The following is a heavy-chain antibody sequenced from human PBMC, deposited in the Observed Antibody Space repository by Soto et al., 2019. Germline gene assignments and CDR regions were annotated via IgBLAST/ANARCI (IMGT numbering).Heavy chain of an antibody. Sequence: QVQLVQSGAEVKKPGASVKVSCKASGYTFTSYYMHWVRQAPGQGLEWMGIINPSGGSTSYAQKFQGRVTMTRDPSTSTVYMELSSLRSEDTAVYYCAREEGDFWSGYASTTYYYYYMDVWGKGTTVTVSS. V-gene: IGHV1-46*03. J-gene: IGHJ6*03. D-gene: IGHD3-3*01. CDR2: INPSGGST. CDR3: AREEGDFWSGYASTTYYYYYMDV. CDR1: GYTFTSYY.